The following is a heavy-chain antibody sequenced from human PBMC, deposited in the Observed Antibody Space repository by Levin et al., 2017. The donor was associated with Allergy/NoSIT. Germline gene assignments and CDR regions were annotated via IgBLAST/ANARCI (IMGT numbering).Heavy chain of an antibody. V-gene: IGHV3-72*01. D-gene: IGHD6-13*01. CDR1: GFTFSDHY. Sequence: GGSLRLSCAASGFTFSDHYMDWVRQAPGKGLEWVGRSRDKANSYTTEYAASVKGRFSISRDDSQKLLYLQINSLKTEDTAVYYCARVPGSSWSLSYMDVWGKGTTVTVSS. CDR3: ARVPGSSWSLSYMDV. CDR2: SRDKANSYTT. J-gene: IGHJ6*03.